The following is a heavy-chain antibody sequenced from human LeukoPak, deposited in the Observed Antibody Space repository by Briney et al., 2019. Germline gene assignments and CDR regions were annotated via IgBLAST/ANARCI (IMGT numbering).Heavy chain of an antibody. CDR3: ARHPFSTMVRGLYFDY. J-gene: IGHJ4*02. D-gene: IGHD3-10*01. CDR1: GYTFTNYY. V-gene: IGHV1-46*01. Sequence: ASVKVSCKASGYTFTNYYMHWVRQAPGQGLEWMGIINPSGGSTNYAQRFQGRVTMTRDMSTSTVYMQLSSLRSEDTAVYYCARHPFSTMVRGLYFDYWGQGTLVTVSS. CDR2: INPSGGST.